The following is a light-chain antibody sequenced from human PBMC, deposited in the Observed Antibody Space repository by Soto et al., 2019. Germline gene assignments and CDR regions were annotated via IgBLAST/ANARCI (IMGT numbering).Light chain of an antibody. V-gene: IGKV1-5*01. CDR2: DAS. J-gene: IGKJ1*01. Sequence: DIQMTQSPSTLSASVGDRVTITCRASQSITRWLAWYQQKPGKAPKLLIYDASTLESGVPSRFSGTGSGTEFTFSITSLQPEDFGTYYCQQCYMGWTFGQGTKVDNK. CDR3: QQCYMGWT. CDR1: QSITRW.